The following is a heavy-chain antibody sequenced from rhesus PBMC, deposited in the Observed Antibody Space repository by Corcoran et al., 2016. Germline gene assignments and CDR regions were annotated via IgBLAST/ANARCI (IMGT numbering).Heavy chain of an antibody. Sequence: QVQLQESGPGLLKPSATLSLTCAVSGGSISGVYGWVCIRQPPGKGLEWIGSIYSSRGNTYYNPSLKSRVTLSVDTSKNQFSLKLSSVTAADTAVYYCAREQIAAGHYYGLDSWGQGVVVTVSS. J-gene: IGHJ6*01. D-gene: IGHD6-13*01. V-gene: IGHV4S14*01. CDR2: IYSSRGNT. CDR3: AREQIAAGHYYGLDS. CDR1: GGSISGVYG.